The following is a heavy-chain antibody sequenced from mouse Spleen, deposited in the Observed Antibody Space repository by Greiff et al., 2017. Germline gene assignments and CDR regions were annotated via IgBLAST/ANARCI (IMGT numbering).Heavy chain of an antibody. V-gene: IGHV3-6*01. Sequence: EVKLVESGPGLVKPSQSLSLTCSVTGYSITSGYYWNWIRQFPGNKLEWMGYISYDGSNNYNPSLKNRISITRDTSKNQFFLKLNSVTTEDTATYYCAREGVSDYFDYWGQGTTLTVSS. CDR3: AREGVSDYFDY. J-gene: IGHJ2*01. CDR2: ISYDGSN. CDR1: GYSITSGYY.